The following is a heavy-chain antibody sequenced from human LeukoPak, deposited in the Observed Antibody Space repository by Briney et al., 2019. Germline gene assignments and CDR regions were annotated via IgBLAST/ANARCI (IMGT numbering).Heavy chain of an antibody. CDR2: INHSGST. V-gene: IGHV4-34*01. D-gene: IGHD6-25*01. J-gene: IGHJ4*02. CDR1: GGSFSGYY. Sequence: SETLSLTCAVSGGSFSGYYWTWIRQPPGKGLEWIGEINHSGSTNYNPSLKSRVTISVDTSKNQFSLKLSSVIAADTAVYYCASIAANYFDYWGQGTLVTVSS. CDR3: ASIAANYFDY.